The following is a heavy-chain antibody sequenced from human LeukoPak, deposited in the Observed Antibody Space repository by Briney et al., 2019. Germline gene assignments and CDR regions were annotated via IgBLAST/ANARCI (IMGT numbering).Heavy chain of an antibody. D-gene: IGHD3-10*01. V-gene: IGHV3-74*01. J-gene: IGHJ4*02. Sequence: GGSLRLSCAASGFTFSSYWMHWVRQAPEKGLVWASRINPDGSTTTYADSVEGRFTISRDNARNTLYLQMNSLRVEDTAVYYCARVGVGSYHFDDWGQGTLVTVSS. CDR3: ARVGVGSYHFDD. CDR2: INPDGSTT. CDR1: GFTFSSYW.